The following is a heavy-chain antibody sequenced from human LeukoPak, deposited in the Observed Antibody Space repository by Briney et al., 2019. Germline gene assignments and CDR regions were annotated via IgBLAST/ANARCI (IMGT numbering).Heavy chain of an antibody. D-gene: IGHD4-17*01. CDR1: GGSISSYY. Sequence: SETLSLTCTVSGGSISSYYWSWIRQPPGKGLEWIGYIYYGGSTNYNPSLKSRVTISVDTSKNQFSLKLSSVTAADTAVYYCASRSTVTNYFDYWGQGTLVTVSS. J-gene: IGHJ4*02. CDR2: IYYGGST. V-gene: IGHV4-59*01. CDR3: ASRSTVTNYFDY.